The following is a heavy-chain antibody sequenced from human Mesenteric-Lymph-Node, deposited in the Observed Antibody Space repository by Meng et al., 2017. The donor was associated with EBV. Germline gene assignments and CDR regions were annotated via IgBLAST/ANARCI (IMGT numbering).Heavy chain of an antibody. D-gene: IGHD3-16*01. CDR1: GIALSSYW. CDR2: SSTDGSST. CDR3: ARDAGGLSL. J-gene: IGHJ6*02. Sequence: AHLVEPGRGLVQPGGSLRLSCAASGIALSSYWMYWVRQAPGKALEWVSRSSTDGSSTTYADSVKGRFISSRNNAKNALILQMNSLRVEDTAVYYCARDAGGLSLWGQGTTVTVSS. V-gene: IGHV3-74*01.